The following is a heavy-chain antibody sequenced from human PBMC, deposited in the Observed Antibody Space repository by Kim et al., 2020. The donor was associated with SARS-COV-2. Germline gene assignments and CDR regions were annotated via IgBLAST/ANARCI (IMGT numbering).Heavy chain of an antibody. D-gene: IGHD6-19*01. J-gene: IGHJ4*02. CDR3: ARMAVAGQDY. V-gene: IGHV1-69*01. CDR2: A. Sequence: ANYAQKFQGRVTITADESTSTAYMELSSLRSEDTAVYYCARMAVAGQDYWGQGTLVTVSS.